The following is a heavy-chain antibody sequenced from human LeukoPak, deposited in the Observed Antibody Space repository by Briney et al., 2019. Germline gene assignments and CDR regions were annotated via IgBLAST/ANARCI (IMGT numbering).Heavy chain of an antibody. Sequence: TGGSLRLSCAASGFTFSSYGMHWVRQAPGKGLEWVAFIRYDGSNKYYADSVKGRFTISRDNSKNTPYLQMNSLRAEDTAVYYCAKDAVDTAIPSWFDPWGQGTLVTVSS. D-gene: IGHD5-18*01. CDR2: IRYDGSNK. CDR3: AKDAVDTAIPSWFDP. J-gene: IGHJ5*02. CDR1: GFTFSSYG. V-gene: IGHV3-30*02.